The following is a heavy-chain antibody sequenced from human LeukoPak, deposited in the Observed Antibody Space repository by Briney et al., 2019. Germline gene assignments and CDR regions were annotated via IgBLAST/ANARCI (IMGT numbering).Heavy chain of an antibody. D-gene: IGHD5-18*01. J-gene: IGHJ6*03. CDR1: GFTFSSYS. Sequence: PGGSLRLSCAASGFTFSSYSMNWVRQAPGKGLEWVSSISSSSSYTYYADSVKGRFTISRDNAENSLYLQMNSLRAEDTAVYYCARGRVTLYYYYMDVWGKGTTVTVSS. CDR2: ISSSSSYT. CDR3: ARGRVTLYYYYMDV. V-gene: IGHV3-21*01.